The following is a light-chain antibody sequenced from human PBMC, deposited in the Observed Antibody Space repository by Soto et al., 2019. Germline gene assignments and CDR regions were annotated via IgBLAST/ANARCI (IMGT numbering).Light chain of an antibody. CDR1: SSDVGGYNY. J-gene: IGLJ1*01. CDR2: EVT. V-gene: IGLV2-11*01. Sequence: QSALTQPRSVSGSPGQSVTISCTGTSSDVGGYNYVSWYQHHPGKAPKLMIYEVTKRPSGVPDRFSGSKSGNTASLTISGLQAEDEADYYCCSYAGSSLYVFGTGTKVTVL. CDR3: CSYAGSSLYV.